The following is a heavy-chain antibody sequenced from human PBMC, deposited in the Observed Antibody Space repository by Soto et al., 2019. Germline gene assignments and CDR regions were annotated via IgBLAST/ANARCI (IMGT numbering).Heavy chain of an antibody. V-gene: IGHV4-59*01. CDR3: ARSPLAYCSSTSCYNYYYGMDV. CDR2: IYYSGNT. D-gene: IGHD2-2*01. J-gene: IGHJ6*02. CDR1: GGSISSYY. Sequence: SETLSLTCTVSGGSISSYYWSWIRQPPGKGLEWIGYIYYSGNTNYNPSLKSRVTISVDTSKNQFSLKLSSVTAADTAVYYCARSPLAYCSSTSCYNYYYGMDVWGQGTTVTVS.